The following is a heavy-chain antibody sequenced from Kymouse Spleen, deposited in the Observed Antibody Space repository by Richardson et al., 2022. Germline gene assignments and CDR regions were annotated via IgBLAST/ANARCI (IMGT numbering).Heavy chain of an antibody. CDR2: INHSGST. Sequence: QVQLQQWGAGLLKPSETLSLTCAVYGGSFSGYYWSWIRQPPGKGLEWIGEINHSGSTNYNPSLKSRVTISVDTSKNQFSLKLSSVTAADTAVYYCARERSGSYPFDYWGQGTLVTVSS. CDR1: GGSFSGYY. J-gene: IGHJ4*02. D-gene: IGHD1-26*01. CDR3: ARERSGSYPFDY. V-gene: IGHV4-34*01.